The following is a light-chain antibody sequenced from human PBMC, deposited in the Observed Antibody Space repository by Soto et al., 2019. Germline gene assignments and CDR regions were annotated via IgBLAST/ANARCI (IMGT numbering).Light chain of an antibody. V-gene: IGKV1-33*01. CDR2: DAS. CDR3: QQYASLPLT. Sequence: DIQMTQSPSSLSASVGDRVTITCQASQDINKNLIWYQHKPGKAPKLLIYDASDLETGVPSRFSGSGSGTGFTFTIISLQPEDFATYYCQQYASLPLTFGQGTRLEIK. CDR1: QDINKN. J-gene: IGKJ5*01.